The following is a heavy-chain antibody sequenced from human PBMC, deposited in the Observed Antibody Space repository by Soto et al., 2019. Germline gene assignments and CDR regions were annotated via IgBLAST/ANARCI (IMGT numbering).Heavy chain of an antibody. J-gene: IGHJ4*02. CDR1: NGSFIGYY. CDR2: INRGGLT. CDR3: ARGTGGRNFDN. Sequence: PSETLSLTCGVYNGSFIGYYWTWIRQPLGKGLEWIGEINRGGLTNYNPSLKGRVTISQDASKKEFSLRLSSVTAADTAVYFCARGTGGRNFDNWGQGTLVTVSS. V-gene: IGHV4-34*01. D-gene: IGHD3-16*01.